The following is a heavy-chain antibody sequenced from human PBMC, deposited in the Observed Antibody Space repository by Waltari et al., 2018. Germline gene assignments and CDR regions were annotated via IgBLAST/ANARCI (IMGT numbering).Heavy chain of an antibody. Sequence: QVQLQQWGAGLLKPSETLSLTCAVYGGSFSGYYWSWIRQPPGKGLEWIGYIYTSGSTNYNPSLKSRVTISVDTSKNQFSLKLSSVTAADTAVYYCARSGYSSGWYDYWGQGTLVTVSS. CDR2: IYTSGST. V-gene: IGHV4-34*01. CDR1: GGSFSGYY. D-gene: IGHD6-19*01. CDR3: ARSGYSSGWYDY. J-gene: IGHJ4*02.